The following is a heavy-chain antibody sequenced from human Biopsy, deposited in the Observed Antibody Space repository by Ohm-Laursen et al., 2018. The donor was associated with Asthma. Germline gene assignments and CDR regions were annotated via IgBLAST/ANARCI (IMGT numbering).Heavy chain of an antibody. J-gene: IGHJ4*02. CDR3: ARRGGVRRYFDY. D-gene: IGHD3-16*01. V-gene: IGHV4-30-4*01. Sequence: TLSLTCTVSGGSISSGAYYWSWARQPPGKGLEWIGYIYYIGSTYYNPSLKSRVATSLDTSKNQFSLKLSSVTAADTAVYFCARRGGVRRYFDYWGQGTLVTVSS. CDR1: GGSISSGAYY. CDR2: IYYIGST.